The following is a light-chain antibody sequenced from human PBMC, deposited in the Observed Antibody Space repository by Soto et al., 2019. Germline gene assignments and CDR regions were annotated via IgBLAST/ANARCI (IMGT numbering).Light chain of an antibody. V-gene: IGKV1-39*01. Sequence: DIQMTQSPASLSASVGDRVTITCRASESISSYLNWYQQKPGKAPKLLIYAASSLQSGVPSKFSGSGSGTDCTLTTSSLQPEDFATYYCQQSYSTPRTFGQGTKVEIK. CDR2: AAS. CDR1: ESISSY. J-gene: IGKJ1*01. CDR3: QQSYSTPRT.